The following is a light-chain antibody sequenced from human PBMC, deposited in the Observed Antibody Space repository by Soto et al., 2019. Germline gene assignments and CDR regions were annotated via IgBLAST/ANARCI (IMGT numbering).Light chain of an antibody. J-gene: IGKJ4*01. CDR1: QSVRSSY. V-gene: IGKV3-11*01. Sequence: EIVLTQSPATLSLSPGERATLSCGASQSVRSSYLAWYQQKPGLAPRLLIYDASNRATGTPARFSGSGSGTDFTLTISSLEPEDFAVYYCQQRSNWPLTFGGGTKVDIK. CDR3: QQRSNWPLT. CDR2: DAS.